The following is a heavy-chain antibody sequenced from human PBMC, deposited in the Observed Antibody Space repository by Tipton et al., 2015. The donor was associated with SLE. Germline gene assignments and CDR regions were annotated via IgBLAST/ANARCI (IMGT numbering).Heavy chain of an antibody. V-gene: IGHV4-39*07. D-gene: IGHD5/OR15-5a*01. CDR1: GGSINNDVNY. CDR3: ARGVAGYYFFCYMDV. CDR2: VYYSGST. J-gene: IGHJ6*03. Sequence: TLSLTCTVSGGSINNDVNYWGWIRQPPGKGLEWIGNVYYSGSTYYNPSLKSRVTISVDTSKNQFSLRLNSVTAADTAVYYCARGVAGYYFFCYMDVWGKGTTVTVSS.